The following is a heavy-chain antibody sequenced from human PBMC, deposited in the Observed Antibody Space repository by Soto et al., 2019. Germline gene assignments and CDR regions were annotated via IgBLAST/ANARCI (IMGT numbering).Heavy chain of an antibody. CDR3: SRGAATPLYYYYYMDV. Sequence: SCVATAFSMERVWIWVVPESPRKGLEWVANIKQDGSEKYYVDSVKGRFTISRDNAKNSLYLQMNSLRAEDTAVYYCSRGAATPLYYYYYMDVWGKGTTVTVSS. J-gene: IGHJ6*03. V-gene: IGHV3-7*02. CDR2: IKQDGSEK. CDR1: AFSMERVW. D-gene: IGHD2-15*01.